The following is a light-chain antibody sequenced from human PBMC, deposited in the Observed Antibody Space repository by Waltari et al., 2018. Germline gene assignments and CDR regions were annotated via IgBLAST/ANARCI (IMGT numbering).Light chain of an antibody. Sequence: DIVMTQSPLSLPVKPGQPASISYTSSETLLHSNGYLYLNWYLQKPGQSPQLLIYLTSNRSSGVPDRLSGSGSSTEFTLKIGRVELEDLGVYYCMQTLKVPYTFGQGTKLEIK. CDR3: MQTLKVPYT. CDR1: ETLLHSNGYLY. J-gene: IGKJ2*01. CDR2: LTS. V-gene: IGKV2-28*01.